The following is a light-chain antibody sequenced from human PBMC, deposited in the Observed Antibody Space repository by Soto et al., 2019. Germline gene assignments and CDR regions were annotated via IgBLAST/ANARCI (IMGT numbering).Light chain of an antibody. CDR2: DAS. V-gene: IGKV3-11*01. Sequence: EIVLTQSPATLSLSPGERATLSCRASQSVSTYLGWYQQKPGQAPRLLIYDASNRATGIPARFSGSGSGTDFTLTISGLEPEDFAVYYCQQRSAWPLTLGGGTEVEIK. J-gene: IGKJ4*01. CDR1: QSVSTY. CDR3: QQRSAWPLT.